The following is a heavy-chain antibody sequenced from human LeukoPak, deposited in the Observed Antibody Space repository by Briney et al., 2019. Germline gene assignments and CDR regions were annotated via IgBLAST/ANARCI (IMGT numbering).Heavy chain of an antibody. CDR1: GFTFSSYA. V-gene: IGHV3-30*01. D-gene: IGHD2-2*01. J-gene: IGHJ4*02. Sequence: GGSLRLSCAASGFTFSSYAMHWVRQAPGKGLEWVAVISYDGSNKYYADSVKGRFTISRDNSKNTLYLQMNSLRAEDTAVYYCARDGAEDIVVVPAASFDYWGQGTLVTVSS. CDR2: ISYDGSNK. CDR3: ARDGAEDIVVVPAASFDY.